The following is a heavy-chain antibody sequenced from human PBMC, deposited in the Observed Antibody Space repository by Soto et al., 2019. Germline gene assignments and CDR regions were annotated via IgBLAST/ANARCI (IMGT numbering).Heavy chain of an antibody. CDR1: GGTFSIYA. V-gene: IGHV1-69*13. D-gene: IGHD1-26*01. J-gene: IGHJ3*02. Sequence: SVKVYCKASGGTFSIYAISLVRQAPGQGLEWMGGIIPIFGTANYAQKFQGRVTITADESTSTAYMELSSLRSEDTAAYYCARGHGVKWELLPRAFDIWGQGTMVTVSS. CDR2: IIPIFGTA. CDR3: ARGHGVKWELLPRAFDI.